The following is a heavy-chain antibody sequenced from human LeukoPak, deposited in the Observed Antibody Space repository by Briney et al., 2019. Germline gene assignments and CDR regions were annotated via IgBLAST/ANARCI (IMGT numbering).Heavy chain of an antibody. CDR1: GFTFSSYE. D-gene: IGHD3-3*01. CDR2: ISSSGSTI. Sequence: GGSLRLSCAASGFTFSSYEMNWVRQAPGKGLEWVSYISSSGSTIYYADSVKGRFTISRDNAKNSLYLQMNSLRAEDTAVYYCARVTGYDFWSGYYYYYYYYMDVWGKGTTVTVSS. J-gene: IGHJ6*03. CDR3: ARVTGYDFWSGYYYYYYYYMDV. V-gene: IGHV3-48*03.